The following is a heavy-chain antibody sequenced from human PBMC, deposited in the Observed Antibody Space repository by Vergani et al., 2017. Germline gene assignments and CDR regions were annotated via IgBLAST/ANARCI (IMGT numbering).Heavy chain of an antibody. Sequence: QVQLVESGGGVVQPGRSLRLSCAASGFTFSNYGMHWVRQAPCKGLEWVAVISYDGSNKYYADSVKGRFTISRDNSKNTLYLQMNSLRAEDTAVYYCAKDASSSSPRGADYWGQGTLVTVSS. D-gene: IGHD6-6*01. J-gene: IGHJ4*02. CDR1: GFTFSNYG. CDR2: ISYDGSNK. V-gene: IGHV3-30*18. CDR3: AKDASSSSPRGADY.